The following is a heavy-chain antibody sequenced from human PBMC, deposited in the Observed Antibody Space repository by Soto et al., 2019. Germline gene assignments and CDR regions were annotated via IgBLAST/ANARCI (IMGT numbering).Heavy chain of an antibody. CDR2: IYWDDEK. J-gene: IGHJ4*02. V-gene: IGHV2-5*02. D-gene: IGHD3-22*01. CDR1: GFSLSTSGVG. Sequence: QITLKESGPPLVKPTQTLTLTCSISGFSLSTSGVGVAWIRQPPGNALEWLALIYWDDEKRYNPSLKSSLTITKDTSKNQVDLTMTNMYPVDTATYYCAHVSYYYDSSGYSDFDYWGQGTLVTVSS. CDR3: AHVSYYYDSSGYSDFDY.